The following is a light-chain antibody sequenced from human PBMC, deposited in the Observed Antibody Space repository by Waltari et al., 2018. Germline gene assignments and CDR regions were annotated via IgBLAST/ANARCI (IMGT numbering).Light chain of an antibody. Sequence: QSALTQPASVSGSPGQSITISCTGTSSDVGGYNYVPWYQQHPGKAPKVMIYDVSTRPSVVSNRFSGSKSGNTASLTISGLQAEDEAEYYCSSHTSNSVVVFGGGTKLTVL. CDR3: SSHTSNSVVV. J-gene: IGLJ2*01. CDR2: DVS. CDR1: SSDVGGYNY. V-gene: IGLV2-14*03.